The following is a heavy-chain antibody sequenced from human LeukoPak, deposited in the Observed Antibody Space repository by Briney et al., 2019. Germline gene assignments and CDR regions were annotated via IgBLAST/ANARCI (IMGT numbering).Heavy chain of an antibody. J-gene: IGHJ3*02. D-gene: IGHD3-22*01. Sequence: ASVKVSCKASGYTFTGYYMHWVRQAPGQGLEWMGRINPNSGGTNYAQKFQGRVTMTRDTSISTAYMELSRLRSDDTAVYYCANVYFDSSGYWDAFDIWGQGTMVTVSS. V-gene: IGHV1-2*06. CDR1: GYTFTGYY. CDR2: INPNSGGT. CDR3: ANVYFDSSGYWDAFDI.